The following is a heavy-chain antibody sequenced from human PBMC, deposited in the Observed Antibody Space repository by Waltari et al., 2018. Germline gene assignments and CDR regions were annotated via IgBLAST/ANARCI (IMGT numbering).Heavy chain of an antibody. CDR2: IYYSGST. J-gene: IGHJ4*02. D-gene: IGHD3-10*01. Sequence: QVQLQESGPGLVKPSETLSLTCTVSGGSISSYYWSWIRQPPGKGLEWIGYIYYSGSTNYNPSLKSRVTISVDTSKNQFSLKLSSVTAADTVVYYCARAFGDYSFDYWGQGTLVTVSS. CDR3: ARAFGDYSFDY. CDR1: GGSISSYY. V-gene: IGHV4-59*01.